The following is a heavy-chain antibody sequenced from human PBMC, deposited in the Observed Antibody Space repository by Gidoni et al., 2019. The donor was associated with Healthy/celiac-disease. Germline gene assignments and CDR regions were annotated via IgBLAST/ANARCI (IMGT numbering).Heavy chain of an antibody. CDR2: IYTSGST. Sequence: QVQLQESGPGLVTPSQTLSLTCPVSGGPISSGSYYWSWIRQPAGKGLEWIGRIYTSGSTNYNPSLKSRVTISVDTSKNQFSLKLSSVTAADTAVYYCARGYYYYGMDVWGQGTTVTVSS. V-gene: IGHV4-61*02. CDR1: GGPISSGSYY. CDR3: ARGYYYYGMDV. J-gene: IGHJ6*02.